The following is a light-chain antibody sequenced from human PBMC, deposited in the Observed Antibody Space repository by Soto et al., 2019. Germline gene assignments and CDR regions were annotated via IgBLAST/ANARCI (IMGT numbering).Light chain of an antibody. CDR2: GAS. Sequence: EIVMTQSPATLSVSPGERATLSCRASQSVSSNLAWYQQKPGQAPRLLMYGASTRATGIPDRFSGSGSGTEFTLTISSLQSEDFATYYCQQYNSWWTFGQGTKLEIK. CDR3: QQYNSWWT. J-gene: IGKJ2*01. V-gene: IGKV3-15*01. CDR1: QSVSSN.